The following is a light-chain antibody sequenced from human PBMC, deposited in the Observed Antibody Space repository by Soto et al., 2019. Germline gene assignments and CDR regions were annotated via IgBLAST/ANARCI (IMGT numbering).Light chain of an antibody. V-gene: IGKV3-11*01. Sequence: EIVLTQSPGTLSLAPGERATLSCRASQSVTNSLAWYQQKPGQAPRLLIYHASNRATGVPARFSGSGSGTDFTLTISSLEPADFAVYYCQQRRTFGQGTKV. CDR1: QSVTNS. J-gene: IGKJ1*01. CDR3: QQRRT. CDR2: HAS.